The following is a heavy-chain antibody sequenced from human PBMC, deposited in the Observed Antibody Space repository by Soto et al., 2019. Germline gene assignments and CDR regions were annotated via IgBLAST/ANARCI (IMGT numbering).Heavy chain of an antibody. CDR3: ARGGRRFCANGACHFFDF. Sequence: EVQLVESGGGLVQPGGSLRLSCAASGFTVSSNYISWVRQAPGKGLEWVSVIYSGGSTYYADSVKGRFTISKHNSMNTVYLQMNSLRAEDTAVYYCARGGRRFCANGACHFFDFWDQGTLVTVSS. D-gene: IGHD2-8*01. CDR2: IYSGGST. V-gene: IGHV3-53*04. J-gene: IGHJ4*02. CDR1: GFTVSSNY.